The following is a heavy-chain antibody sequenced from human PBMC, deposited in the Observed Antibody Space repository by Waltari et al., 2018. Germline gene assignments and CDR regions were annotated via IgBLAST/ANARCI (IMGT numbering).Heavy chain of an antibody. CDR1: GVSLNSNG. Sequence: QVQLQEPGPGLVKPSETLSLTCAVSGVSLNSNGWSWVRQPTGKGLEWIGEISHSGSTGYNPSLESRVTISLDKSNNQLSLKMNSVTAADTAVYYCARNFDSWGQGTLVTVSS. CDR3: ARNFDS. CDR2: ISHSGST. J-gene: IGHJ4*02. V-gene: IGHV4-4*02.